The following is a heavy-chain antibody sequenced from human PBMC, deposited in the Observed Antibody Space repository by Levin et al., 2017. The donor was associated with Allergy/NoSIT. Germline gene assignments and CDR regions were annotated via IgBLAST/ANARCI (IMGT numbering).Heavy chain of an antibody. V-gene: IGHV1-2*02. J-gene: IGHJ4*02. Sequence: RASVKVSCKASGYTFTGYYMHWVRQAPGQGLEWMGWINPNSGGTNYAQKFQGRVTMTRDTSISTAYMELSRLRSDDTAVYYCARDRDGYNFDFVDYWGQGTLVTVSS. CDR2: INPNSGGT. D-gene: IGHD5-24*01. CDR3: ARDRDGYNFDFVDY. CDR1: GYTFTGYY.